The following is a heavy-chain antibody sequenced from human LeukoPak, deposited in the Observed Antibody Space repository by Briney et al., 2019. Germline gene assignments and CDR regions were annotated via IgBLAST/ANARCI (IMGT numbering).Heavy chain of an antibody. CDR3: TREVWYDALSFDY. Sequence: GGSLRLSCAASGFTFSSYWMHWVRQTPGKGLVWVSRINHDGSSTNYADSVKGRFTISRDNAKNMLELQMNSLTTEDTAVYYCTREVWYDALSFDYWGQGTLVSDSS. CDR2: INHDGSST. D-gene: IGHD2-15*01. V-gene: IGHV3-74*01. J-gene: IGHJ4*02. CDR1: GFTFSSYW.